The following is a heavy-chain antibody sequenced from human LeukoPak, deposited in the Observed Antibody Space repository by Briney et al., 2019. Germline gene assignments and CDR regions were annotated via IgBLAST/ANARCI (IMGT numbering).Heavy chain of an antibody. V-gene: IGHV3-33*01. D-gene: IGHD2-2*01. J-gene: IGHJ4*02. CDR2: IWYDGSSK. CDR1: GFTFSSYG. CDR3: ARMGAVVVPAAPSDYYFDY. Sequence: PGGSLRLSCAASGFTFSSYGMHWVRQAPGKGLEWVAVIWYDGSSKYYADSVKGRFTISRDNSKNTLYLQMNSLRAEDTAVYYCARMGAVVVPAAPSDYYFDYWGQGTLVTVSS.